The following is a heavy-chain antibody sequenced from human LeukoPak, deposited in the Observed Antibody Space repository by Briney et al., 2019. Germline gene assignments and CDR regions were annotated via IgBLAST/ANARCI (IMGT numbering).Heavy chain of an antibody. Sequence: GGSLRLSCAASGFTFSSYEMNWVRQAPGKGLEWLSYITSGGSTIYYADSVKGRFTISRDNAKNSLYLQMNSLRAGDTAVYCCARSSYFDYWGRGTLVAVSS. D-gene: IGHD1-26*01. V-gene: IGHV3-48*03. CDR3: ARSSYFDY. J-gene: IGHJ4*02. CDR1: GFTFSSYE. CDR2: ITSGGSTI.